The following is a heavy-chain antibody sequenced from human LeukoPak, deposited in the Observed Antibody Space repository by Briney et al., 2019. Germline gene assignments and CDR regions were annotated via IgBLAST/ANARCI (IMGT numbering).Heavy chain of an antibody. CDR1: GFTFSSYS. J-gene: IGHJ4*02. Sequence: GGSLRLSCAASGFTFSSYSMNWLRQAPGKELEWVSSISRSSSYIYYADSVKGRFTISRDNAKNSLYLQMNSLRAEDTAVYYCASACTTTSCYTPTHWGQGTLVTVSS. CDR2: ISRSSSYI. CDR3: ASACTTTSCYTPTH. D-gene: IGHD2-2*02. V-gene: IGHV3-21*01.